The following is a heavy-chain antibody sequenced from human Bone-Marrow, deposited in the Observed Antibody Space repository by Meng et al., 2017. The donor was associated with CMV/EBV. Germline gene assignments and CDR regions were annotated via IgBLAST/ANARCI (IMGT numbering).Heavy chain of an antibody. V-gene: IGHV4-39*07. CDR3: ARSNYCNTIPCSLLRADYYYGLDV. CDR2: IYYSGST. CDR1: GGSISSSSYY. Sequence: SETLSLTCTVSGGSISSSSYYWGWIRQPPGKGLEWIGSIYYSGSTYYNPSLKSRVTMSVDTSKNQFSLKLTSVTAADTAVYYCARSNYCNTIPCSLLRADYYYGLDVWGQGTTVTVSS. J-gene: IGHJ6*02. D-gene: IGHD2/OR15-2a*01.